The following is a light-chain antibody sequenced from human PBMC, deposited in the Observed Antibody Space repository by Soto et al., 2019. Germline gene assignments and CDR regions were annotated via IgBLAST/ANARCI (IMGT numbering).Light chain of an antibody. CDR3: SSFRSSSTSYV. Sequence: QSVLTQPASVSVSPGQSITISCTGTRSDICDSNYVSWYQQHPDKAPKLVIYDVSNRPSGVSNRFSGSKSANTASLTISGLQAEDEADYYCSSFRSSSTSYVFGTGTKVTVL. CDR2: DVS. V-gene: IGLV2-14*03. J-gene: IGLJ1*01. CDR1: RSDICDSNY.